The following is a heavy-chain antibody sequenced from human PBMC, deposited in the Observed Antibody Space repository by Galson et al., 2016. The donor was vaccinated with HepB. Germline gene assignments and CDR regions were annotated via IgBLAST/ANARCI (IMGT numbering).Heavy chain of an antibody. CDR2: LSSTGSP. Sequence: ETLSLTCTVSGASISSYYWPWVRQAPGKGLEWIFLLSSTGSPPSPPSHASRVTRSVDTAKNEFSLQMTSVTAANTAVYYCAGRLDYWGQGILVSVSS. CDR3: AGRLDY. CDR1: GASISSYY. V-gene: IGHV4-59*03. J-gene: IGHJ4*02.